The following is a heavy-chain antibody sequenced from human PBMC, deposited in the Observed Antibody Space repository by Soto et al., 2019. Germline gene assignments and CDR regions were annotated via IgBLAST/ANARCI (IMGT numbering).Heavy chain of an antibody. CDR2: ISYDGSNK. D-gene: IGHD6-19*01. J-gene: IGHJ4*02. V-gene: IGHV3-30-3*01. CDR3: ARERGQWLVTYY. Sequence: QVQLVESGGGVVQPGRSLRLSCAASGFTFSSYAMHWVRQAPGKGLEWVAVISYDGSNKYYADSVKGRFTISRDNSKNTLYLQMNSLRAEDTAVYYWARERGQWLVTYYWGQGTLVTVSS. CDR1: GFTFSSYA.